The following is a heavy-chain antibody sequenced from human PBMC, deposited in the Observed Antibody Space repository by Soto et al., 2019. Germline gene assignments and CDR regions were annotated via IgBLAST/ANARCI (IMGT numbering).Heavy chain of an antibody. Sequence: ASVKVSCKASGYTFTGYDINWVRQATGQGLEWMGWMNPNSGNTGYAQKFQGRVTMTRNTSISTAYMELSSLRSEDTAVYYCAGWELASVSAAFDIWGQGTMVTVSS. CDR3: AGWELASVSAAFDI. J-gene: IGHJ3*02. CDR2: MNPNSGNT. CDR1: GYTFTGYD. V-gene: IGHV1-8*01. D-gene: IGHD1-26*01.